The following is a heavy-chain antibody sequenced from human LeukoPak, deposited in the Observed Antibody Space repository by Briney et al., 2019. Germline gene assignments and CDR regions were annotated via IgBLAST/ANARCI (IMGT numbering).Heavy chain of an antibody. Sequence: SETLSLTCTVSGGAISYYYWNWIRQPPGKGLEWIGYIYYTGNTNYNPSLKSRVTISVDTSKNQFSLKLSSVTAADTAVYYCAKGAGGFSYYNWFDPWGQGTLVTVSS. CDR3: AKGAGGFSYYNWFDP. CDR2: IYYTGNT. D-gene: IGHD5-18*01. J-gene: IGHJ5*02. V-gene: IGHV4-59*01. CDR1: GGAISYYY.